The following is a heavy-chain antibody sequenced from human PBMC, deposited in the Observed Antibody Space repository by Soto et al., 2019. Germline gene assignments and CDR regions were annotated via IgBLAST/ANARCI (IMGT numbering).Heavy chain of an antibody. CDR2: ISAYNGNT. D-gene: IGHD5-18*01. CDR3: ARDTGYSYGPAYYYGMDV. CDR1: GYTFTSYG. J-gene: IGHJ6*02. Sequence: QVQLVQSGAEVKKPGASVKVSCKASGYTFTSYGISWVRQAPGQGLEWMGWISAYNGNTNYAQKLQGRVTMTTDTSTSTDYMELRSLRSDDTAVYYCARDTGYSYGPAYYYGMDVWGQGTTSPSP. V-gene: IGHV1-18*01.